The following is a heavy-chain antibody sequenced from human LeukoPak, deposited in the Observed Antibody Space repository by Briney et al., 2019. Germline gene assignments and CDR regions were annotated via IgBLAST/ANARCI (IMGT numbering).Heavy chain of an antibody. CDR3: ARADDYGRWFDP. CDR2: IYYSGST. D-gene: IGHD4-17*01. J-gene: IGHJ5*02. CDR1: GGSISSGGYY. V-gene: IGHV4-31*03. Sequence: PPQTLSLTCTVSGGSISSGGYYWSWIRQHPGTGLEWIGYIYYSGSTYYNPSLKSRVTISVDTSKNQFSLKLSSVTAADTAVYYCARADDYGRWFDPWGQGTLVTVSS.